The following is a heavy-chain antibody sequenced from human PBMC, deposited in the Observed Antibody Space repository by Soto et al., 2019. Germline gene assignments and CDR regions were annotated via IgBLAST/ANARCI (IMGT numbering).Heavy chain of an antibody. CDR2: ISGSGGST. CDR1: GFTFSSYA. J-gene: IGHJ6*02. Sequence: GGSLRLSCAASGFTFSSYAMSWVRQAPGKGLEWASAISGSGGSTYYADSVKGRFTISRDNSKNTLYLQMNSLRAEDTAVYYCAKGFSTSCYHGMDVWGQGTTVTVSS. V-gene: IGHV3-23*01. D-gene: IGHD2-2*01. CDR3: AKGFSTSCYHGMDV.